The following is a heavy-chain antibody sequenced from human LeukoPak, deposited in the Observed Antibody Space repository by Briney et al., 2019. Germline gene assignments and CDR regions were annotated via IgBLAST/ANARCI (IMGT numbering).Heavy chain of an antibody. CDR1: GDSVSSNSAS. D-gene: IGHD1-26*01. V-gene: IGHV6-1*01. J-gene: IGHJ5*02. CDR2: TYYTSKWNS. Sequence: SQTLSLTCAISGDSVSSNSASWHWIRQSPSRGLEWLGRTYYTSKWNSDYAESVKSRITINPDTSKNQFSLHLNSVTPEDTAVYYCARDPDSSYEWGPFDPWGQGILVTVSS. CDR3: ARDPDSSYEWGPFDP.